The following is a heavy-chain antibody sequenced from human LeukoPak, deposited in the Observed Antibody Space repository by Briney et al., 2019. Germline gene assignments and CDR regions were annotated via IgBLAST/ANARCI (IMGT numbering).Heavy chain of an antibody. CDR3: ARGDLSHPYCSSTSCRMLFDI. CDR1: GDSVSSNSAA. V-gene: IGHV6-1*01. D-gene: IGHD2-2*01. Sequence: PSQTLSLTCAISGDSVSSNSAAWNWIRQSPSRGLEWLGRTYYRSKWYNDYAVSVKSRTTINPDTSKNQFSLQLNSVTPEDTAVYYCARGDLSHPYCSSTSCRMLFDIWGQGTMVTVSS. CDR2: TYYRSKWYN. J-gene: IGHJ3*02.